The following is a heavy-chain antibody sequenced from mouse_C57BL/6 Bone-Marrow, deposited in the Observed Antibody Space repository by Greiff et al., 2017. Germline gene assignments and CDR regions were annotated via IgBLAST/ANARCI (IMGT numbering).Heavy chain of an antibody. J-gene: IGHJ3*01. CDR3: ASPLYGSSPAWFAY. CDR1: GYTFTRYG. Sequence: VQLQQSGPGLVKPGASVKISCKASGYTFTRYGISWVKQRTGQGLEWIGEIYPRSGNTYYTATVKGQVTLTADKSYSTAYMELRSLTSEDSAVYFCASPLYGSSPAWFAYWGQGTLVTVSA. V-gene: IGHV1-81*01. CDR2: IYPRSGNT. D-gene: IGHD1-1*01.